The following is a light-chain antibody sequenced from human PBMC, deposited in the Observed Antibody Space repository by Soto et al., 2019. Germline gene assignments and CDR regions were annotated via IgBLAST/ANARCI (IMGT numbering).Light chain of an antibody. CDR2: DDS. Sequence: STRAAYVKSGAIIGCRASHSISRWLAWYQQQPGKAPKLLIYDDSSLESGVPSTFSGSGSGTEFTLTMSIRQSDEFATYVYQRQNSYAITVGRGTRLEIK. CDR1: HSISRW. CDR3: QRQNSYAIT. J-gene: IGKJ5*01. V-gene: IGKV1-5*01.